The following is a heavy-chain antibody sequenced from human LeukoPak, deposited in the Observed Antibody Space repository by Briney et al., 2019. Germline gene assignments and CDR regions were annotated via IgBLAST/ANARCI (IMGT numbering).Heavy chain of an antibody. CDR3: AKDGTSYYYIYY. CDR1: GLTFSNYG. J-gene: IGHJ4*02. CDR2: IRYDGSNT. Sequence: GGSLRLSCVASGLTFSNYGISWVRQAPGKGLEWLAFIRYDGSNTYYADSVKGRFTVSRDDSKNTLYLQMNSLRGDDTAVYYCAKDGTSYYYIYYWGQGTLVTVSS. V-gene: IGHV3-30*02. D-gene: IGHD2/OR15-2a*01.